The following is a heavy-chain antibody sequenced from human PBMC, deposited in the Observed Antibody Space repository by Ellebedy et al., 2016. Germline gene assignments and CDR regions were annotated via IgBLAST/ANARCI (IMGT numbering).Heavy chain of an antibody. V-gene: IGHV4-59*01. D-gene: IGHD3-3*01. CDR2: IHYTGNT. CDR1: GGSITSYY. Sequence: SETLSLTCTVSGGSITSYYWSWIRQPPGRGLEWIDYIHYTGNTNYNPSLKSRVTISLDTSKTQFSLHVSSLTAADTAVYYCARYKGLLESYNWFDPWGQGTLVTVSS. CDR3: ARYKGLLESYNWFDP. J-gene: IGHJ5*02.